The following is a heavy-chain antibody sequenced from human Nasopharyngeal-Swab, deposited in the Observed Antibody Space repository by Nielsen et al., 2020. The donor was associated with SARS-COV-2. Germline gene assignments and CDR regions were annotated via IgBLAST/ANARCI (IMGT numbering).Heavy chain of an antibody. CDR3: ARHWDDSSGWGAFDI. Sequence: SETLSLTCTVSGGSISSGGYYWSWIRQPPGRGLEWIGYISYSGSTYYNPSLKSRVTISVDTSKNQFSLKLSSVTAADTAVYYCARHWDDSSGWGAFDIWGQGTMVTVSS. J-gene: IGHJ3*02. CDR2: ISYSGST. D-gene: IGHD6-19*01. V-gene: IGHV4-30-4*08. CDR1: GGSISSGGYY.